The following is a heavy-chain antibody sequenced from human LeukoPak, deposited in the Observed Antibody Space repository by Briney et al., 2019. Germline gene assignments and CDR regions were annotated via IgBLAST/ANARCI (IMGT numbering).Heavy chain of an antibody. CDR1: GGSISSYY. V-gene: IGHV4-34*01. CDR3: ARGRGGGWLDFDY. CDR2: INHSGST. Sequence: PSETLSLTCTVSGGSISSYYWSWIRQPPGKGLEWIGEINHSGSTNYNPSLKSRVTISVDTSKNQFSLKLSSVTAADTAVYYCARGRGGGWLDFDYWGQGTLVTVSS. J-gene: IGHJ4*02. D-gene: IGHD3-9*01.